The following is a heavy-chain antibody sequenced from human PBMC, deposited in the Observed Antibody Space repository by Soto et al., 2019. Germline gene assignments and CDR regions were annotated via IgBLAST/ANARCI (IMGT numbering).Heavy chain of an antibody. CDR2: IIPIFGTA. CDR3: ARGPSRSSWLIPSYYYYGMDV. D-gene: IGHD6-13*01. V-gene: IGHV1-69*13. J-gene: IGHJ6*02. Sequence: ASVKVSCKASGGTFSSYAISWVRQAPGQALEWMGGIIPIFGTANYAQKFQGRVTITADESTSTAYVELSSLRSEDTAVYYCARGPSRSSWLIPSYYYYGMDVWGQGTTVTVSS. CDR1: GGTFSSYA.